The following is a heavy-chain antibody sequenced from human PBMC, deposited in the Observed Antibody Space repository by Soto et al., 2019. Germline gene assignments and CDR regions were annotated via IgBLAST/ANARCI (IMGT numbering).Heavy chain of an antibody. CDR1: GDDLGSGYH. Sequence: PSWARSLAWAVSGDDLGSGYHCDWIRQSPGKGLEGVASIYHTGTTYYNPSLTSRVTISVDTSRNQFSLKLTSVTAADSAVYYCARTDIVGYYPYLGQGKLVTVSS. CDR3: ARTDIVGYYPY. D-gene: IGHD2-15*01. V-gene: IGHV4-38-2*01. J-gene: IGHJ4*02. CDR2: IYHTGTT.